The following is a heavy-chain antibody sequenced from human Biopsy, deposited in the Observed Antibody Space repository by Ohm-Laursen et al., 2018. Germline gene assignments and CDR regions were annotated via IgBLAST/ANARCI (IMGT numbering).Heavy chain of an antibody. J-gene: IGHJ4*02. Sequence: ASVKVSCKASGYTFTSYAISWVRQAPGQGLEWMGGFAPENGRIVYSQKFQGRVTMTEDTSTSTAYMEVWRLRSDDTAVYYCAADINVWNVNYWGQGTQVIVSS. CDR2: FAPENGRI. CDR1: GYTFTSYA. V-gene: IGHV1-18*01. D-gene: IGHD1-1*01. CDR3: AADINVWNVNY.